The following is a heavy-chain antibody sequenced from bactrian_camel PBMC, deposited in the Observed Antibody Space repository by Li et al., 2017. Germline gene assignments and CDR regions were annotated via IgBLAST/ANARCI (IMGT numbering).Heavy chain of an antibody. CDR2: IPSLGRS. CDR3: ATLMVGSWYGNFDY. CDR1: GVITSRVC. D-gene: IGHD6*01. V-gene: IGHV3S53*01. Sequence: QLVESGGGSVLAGGSLKLSCQVSGVITSRVCMAWFRQATGREREGVAVIPSLGRSAVADFAKGRFTISKDNDENMVYLQMNRLKSEDTALYYCATLMVGSWYGNFDYWGQGTQVTVS. J-gene: IGHJ4*01.